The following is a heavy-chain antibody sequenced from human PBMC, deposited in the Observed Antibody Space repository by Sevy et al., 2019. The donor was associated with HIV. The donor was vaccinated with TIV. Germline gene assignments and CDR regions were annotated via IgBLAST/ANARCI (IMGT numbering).Heavy chain of an antibody. Sequence: GGSLRLSCAASGFTFYYAWMSWVRQAPGRGLEWVGRIKSKSDGGTTDYAAPLKGRFTISRDDSKNRLYLEMNSLKTEDTAAYYCSTDPIIVLLVTDGMDVWGQGTTVTVSS. D-gene: IGHD2-8*02. CDR1: GFTFYYAW. CDR2: IKSKSDGGTT. J-gene: IGHJ6*02. CDR3: STDPIIVLLVTDGMDV. V-gene: IGHV3-15*01.